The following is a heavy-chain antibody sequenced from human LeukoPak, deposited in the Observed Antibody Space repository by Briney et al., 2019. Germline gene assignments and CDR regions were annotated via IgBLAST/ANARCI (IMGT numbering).Heavy chain of an antibody. CDR3: ARSQWLIDASIDY. CDR1: GYTFTSYY. D-gene: IGHD6-19*01. J-gene: IGHJ4*02. V-gene: IGHV1-2*02. CDR2: INPTISST. Sequence: ASVKVSCKTSGYTFTSYYMHWVRQAPGQGLEWMGIINPTISSTNYAQKFQGRVTMTRDTSISTAYMELSRLRSDDTAVYYCARSQWLIDASIDYWGQGTLVTVSS.